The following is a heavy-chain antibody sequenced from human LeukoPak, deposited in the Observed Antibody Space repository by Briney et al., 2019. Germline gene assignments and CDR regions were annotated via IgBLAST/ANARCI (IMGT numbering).Heavy chain of an antibody. CDR3: VRDRELFY. V-gene: IGHV4-61*08. J-gene: IGHJ4*02. D-gene: IGHD1-7*01. CDR1: GGSISSGDYY. Sequence: SETLSLTCTVSGGSISSGDYYWSWIRQPPGKGLEWIGYIYYSGSTNYNPSLKSRVTISVDTSKNQFSLKLSSVTAADTAIYYCVRDRELFYWGQGTLVTVSS. CDR2: IYYSGST.